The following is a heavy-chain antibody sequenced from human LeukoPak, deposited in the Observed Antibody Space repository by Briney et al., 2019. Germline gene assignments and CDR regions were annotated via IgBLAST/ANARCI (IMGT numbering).Heavy chain of an antibody. D-gene: IGHD3-9*01. CDR2: IYYSGST. CDR1: GGSISSYY. J-gene: IGHJ6*03. CDR3: ARGLRYFDWSSPYYYMDV. V-gene: IGHV4-59*01. Sequence: SETLSLTCTVSGGSISSYYWSWIRQPPGKGLEWIGYIYYSGSTNYSPSLKSRVTISVDTSKNQFSLKLSSVTAADTAVYYCARGLRYFDWSSPYYYMDVWGKGTTVTTSS.